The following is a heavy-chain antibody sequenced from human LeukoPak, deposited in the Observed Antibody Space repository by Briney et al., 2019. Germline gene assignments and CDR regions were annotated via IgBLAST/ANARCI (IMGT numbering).Heavy chain of an antibody. CDR3: AREARDYAIVGAFDI. CDR2: IYHSGST. D-gene: IGHD4-17*01. J-gene: IGHJ3*02. Sequence: SETLSLTCTVSGYSISSGYYWGWIRQPPGKGLEWIGSIYHSGSTYYNPSLKSRVTISVDTSKNQFSLKLSSVTAADTAVYYCAREARDYAIVGAFDIWGQGTMVTVSS. CDR1: GYSISSGYY. V-gene: IGHV4-38-2*02.